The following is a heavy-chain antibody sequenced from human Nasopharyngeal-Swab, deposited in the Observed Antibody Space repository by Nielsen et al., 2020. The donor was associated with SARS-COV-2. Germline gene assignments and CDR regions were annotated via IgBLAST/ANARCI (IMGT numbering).Heavy chain of an antibody. CDR3: ARLPSAWGRRDFDY. J-gene: IGHJ4*02. Sequence: GGSLRLSCAASGFTFSTYSMIWVRQAPAKGLEWVTWISSSVSYIYYADSVKGRFTISRDNAKNALYLQMSSLRAEDTAVYYCARLPSAWGRRDFDYWGQGTLVTVSS. V-gene: IGHV3-21*06. CDR2: ISSSVSYI. CDR1: GFTFSTYS. D-gene: IGHD6-19*01.